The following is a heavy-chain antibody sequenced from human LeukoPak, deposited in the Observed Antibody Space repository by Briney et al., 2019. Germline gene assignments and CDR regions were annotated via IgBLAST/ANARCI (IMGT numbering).Heavy chain of an antibody. D-gene: IGHD6-13*01. CDR3: ARDKGSAAGTLDY. CDR1: GYTFTGYH. Sequence: ASVKVSCKASGYTFTGYHMHWVRRAPGQGLEWMGWINPNSGGTNYAQKFQGRVTMTRDTSISTAYMELSRLRSDDTAVYYCARDKGSAAGTLDYWGQGTLVTVSS. CDR2: INPNSGGT. J-gene: IGHJ4*02. V-gene: IGHV1-2*02.